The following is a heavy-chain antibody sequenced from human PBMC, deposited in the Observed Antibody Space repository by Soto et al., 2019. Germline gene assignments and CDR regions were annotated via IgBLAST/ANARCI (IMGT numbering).Heavy chain of an antibody. CDR3: ARDKFSDSSGYYAENWFDP. CDR2: IWYDGGNK. Sequence: GGSLRLSCAASGFTFSSYGMHWVRQAPGKGREGVAVIWYDGGNKYYAASVKGRFTISRDNSKNTLYLQMNSLRAEDTAVYYCARDKFSDSSGYYAENWFDPWGQGTLVTVSS. D-gene: IGHD3-22*01. CDR1: GFTFSSYG. J-gene: IGHJ5*02. V-gene: IGHV3-33*01.